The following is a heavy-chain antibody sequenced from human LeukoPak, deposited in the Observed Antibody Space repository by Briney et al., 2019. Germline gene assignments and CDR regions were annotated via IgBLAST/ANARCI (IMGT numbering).Heavy chain of an antibody. CDR3: AKSLRINYYDSSGYYPPHFDC. V-gene: IGHV3-23*01. Sequence: PGGSLRLSCAASGFTFSSYAMSWVPQAPGKGLEWVSAISGSGGSTYYADSVKGGFTISRDNSKNTLYLQMNSLRAEDTAVYYCAKSLRINYYDSSGYYPPHFDCWGQGTLVAVSS. CDR1: GFTFSSYA. D-gene: IGHD3-22*01. CDR2: ISGSGGST. J-gene: IGHJ4*02.